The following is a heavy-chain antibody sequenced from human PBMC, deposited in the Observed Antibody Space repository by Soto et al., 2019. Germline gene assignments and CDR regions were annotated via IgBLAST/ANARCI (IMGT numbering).Heavy chain of an antibody. D-gene: IGHD4-17*01. CDR3: ASLLMTTVTLHPDAFDI. J-gene: IGHJ3*02. Sequence: SETLSLTCTVSGGSISSYYWSWIRQPPGKGLEWIGYIYYSGSTNYNPSLKSRVTISVDTSKNQFSLKLSSVTAADTAVYYCASLLMTTVTLHPDAFDIWGQGTMVTVSS. V-gene: IGHV4-59*01. CDR1: GGSISSYY. CDR2: IYYSGST.